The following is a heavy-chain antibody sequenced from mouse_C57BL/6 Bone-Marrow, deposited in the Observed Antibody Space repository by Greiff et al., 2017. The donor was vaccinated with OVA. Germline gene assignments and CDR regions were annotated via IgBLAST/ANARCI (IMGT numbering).Heavy chain of an antibody. J-gene: IGHJ3*01. CDR3: ARESNPWFAY. Sequence: DVMLVESGGGLVKPGGSLKLSCAASGFTFSSYAMSWVRQTPEKRLEWVATISDGGSYTYYPDNVKGRFTISRDNAKNNLYLQMSHLKSEDTAMYYCARESNPWFAYWGQGTLVTVSA. D-gene: IGHD2-5*01. V-gene: IGHV5-4*01. CDR1: GFTFSSYA. CDR2: ISDGGSYT.